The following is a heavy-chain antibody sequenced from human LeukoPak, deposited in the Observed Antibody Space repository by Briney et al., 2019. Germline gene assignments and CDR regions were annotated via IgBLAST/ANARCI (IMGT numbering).Heavy chain of an antibody. CDR2: IDGGGGI. Sequence: GGSLRLSCAASGFTFRRFLMHWLRQAPGKGLEWLSLIDGGGGIEYADSVKGRFTISRDNSRNTLYLEISSLRVEDTAVYYCARDRLLWWYGDAFDIWGQGTMVTVSS. V-gene: IGHV3-NL1*01. D-gene: IGHD2-21*01. CDR1: GFTFRRFL. CDR3: ARDRLLWWYGDAFDI. J-gene: IGHJ3*02.